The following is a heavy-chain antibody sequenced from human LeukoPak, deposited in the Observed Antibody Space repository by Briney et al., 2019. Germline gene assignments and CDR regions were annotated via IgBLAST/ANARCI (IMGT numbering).Heavy chain of an antibody. CDR3: ARPSYDYVWGSYRPAPFDY. V-gene: IGHV1-18*01. CDR1: GYTFTSYG. Sequence: ASVKVSCKASGYTFTSYGISWVRQAPGHGLEWMGWISAYNGNTNYAQKLQGRVTMTTGTSTSTAYMELRSLRSDDTAVYYCARPSYDYVWGSYRPAPFDYWGQGTLVTVSS. D-gene: IGHD3-16*02. CDR2: ISAYNGNT. J-gene: IGHJ4*02.